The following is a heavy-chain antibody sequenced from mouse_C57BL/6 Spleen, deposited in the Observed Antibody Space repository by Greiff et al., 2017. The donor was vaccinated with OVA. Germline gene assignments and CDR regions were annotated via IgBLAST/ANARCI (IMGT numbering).Heavy chain of an antibody. V-gene: IGHV1-15*01. CDR1: GYTFTDYE. Sequence: VKLVESGAELVRPGASVTLSCKASGYTFTDYEMHWVKQTPVHGLEWIGAIDPETGGTAYNQKFKGKAILTADKSSSTAYMELRSLTSEDSAVFYCTRTVVATSYYFDYWGQGTTLTVSS. CDR3: TRTVVATSYYFDY. J-gene: IGHJ2*01. D-gene: IGHD1-1*01. CDR2: IDPETGGT.